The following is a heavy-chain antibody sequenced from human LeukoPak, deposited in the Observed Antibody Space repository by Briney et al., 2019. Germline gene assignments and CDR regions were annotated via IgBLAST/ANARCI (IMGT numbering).Heavy chain of an antibody. V-gene: IGHV4-59*01. CDR1: GDSIDTYY. Sequence: SETLSLTCIVSGDSIDTYYWSWIRQPPGKGLEWLGSIYYNGATYYNPSLKGRGAISLETSKNRFSLKLSSVTAADTAVYYCVGEVTSGGNNWFDPWGQGTLVTVSS. D-gene: IGHD2-15*01. CDR2: IYYNGAT. CDR3: VGEVTSGGNNWFDP. J-gene: IGHJ5*02.